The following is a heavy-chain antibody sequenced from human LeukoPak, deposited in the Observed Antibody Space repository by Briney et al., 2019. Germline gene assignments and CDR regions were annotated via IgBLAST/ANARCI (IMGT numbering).Heavy chain of an antibody. V-gene: IGHV4-34*01. D-gene: IGHD2-8*02. CDR3: ARVGPPVLVVYAYWFDP. J-gene: IGHJ5*02. CDR1: GGSFSGYY. Sequence: PSETLSLTCAVYGGSFSGYYWSWIRQPPGKGLEWIGEINHGGSTNYNPSLKSRVTLSVDTSKNQFSLKLSSVTAADTAVYYCARVGPPVLVVYAYWFDPWGQGTLVTVSS. CDR2: INHGGST.